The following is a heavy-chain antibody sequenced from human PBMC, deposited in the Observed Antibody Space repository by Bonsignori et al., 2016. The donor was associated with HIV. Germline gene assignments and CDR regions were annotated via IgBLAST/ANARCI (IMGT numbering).Heavy chain of an antibody. D-gene: IGHD1-26*01. CDR2: FYYSGKT. CDR1: GGSLSSRSYY. CDR3: ARRGSIVGTTAGSDY. V-gene: IGHV4-39*07. Sequence: QLQLQESGPGLVEPSETLSLSCSVSGGSLSSRSYYWDWIRQPPGKGLDWIGSFYYSGKTYYNPSLESRVTISAETSKNQFSLKVNSVSAADTAVYYCARRGSIVGTTAGSDYWGQGTLVTVSS. J-gene: IGHJ4*02.